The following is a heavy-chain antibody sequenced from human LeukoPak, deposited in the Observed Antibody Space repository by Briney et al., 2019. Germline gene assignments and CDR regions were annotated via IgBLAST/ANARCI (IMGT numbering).Heavy chain of an antibody. CDR2: VSYDGSHQ. D-gene: IGHD3-3*01. CDR1: GFTFTSYV. Sequence: PGRPLRLSCAASGFTFTSYVVHWVRQAPGKGLEWVAVVSYDGSHQDYADSVKGRFSISRDNSKNTLHLQMNSPRPEDTAVYYCARDPGALRCLEWGDYMDVWGKGTTVTVSS. CDR3: ARDPGALRCLEWGDYMDV. J-gene: IGHJ6*03. V-gene: IGHV3-30*16.